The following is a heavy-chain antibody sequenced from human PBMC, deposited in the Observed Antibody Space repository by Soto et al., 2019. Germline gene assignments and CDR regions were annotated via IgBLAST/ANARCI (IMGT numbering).Heavy chain of an antibody. Sequence: SETLSLTCAVYGGSFSGYYWNWIRQPPGKGLEWIGEIDHSGYTNYNPSLKSRVTISVDTSKNQFSLTSEDTAVYYCAREENCRDGICYSEYFQRWGQGTLVTVSS. J-gene: IGHJ1*01. CDR3: AREENCRDGICYSEYFQR. CDR2: IDHSGYT. V-gene: IGHV4-34*01. CDR1: GGSFSGYY. D-gene: IGHD2-15*01.